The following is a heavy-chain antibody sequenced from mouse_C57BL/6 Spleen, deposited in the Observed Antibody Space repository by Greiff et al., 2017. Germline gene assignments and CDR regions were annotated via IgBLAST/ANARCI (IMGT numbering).Heavy chain of an antibody. V-gene: IGHV1-80*01. Sequence: QVQLQQSGAELVKPGASVKISCKASGYAFSSYWMNWVKQRPGKGLEWIGQIYPGDGDTNYNGKFKGKATLTADKSSSTAYMQLSSLTSEDSAVYFCARRLNYGKTGTGAMDYWGQGTSVTVSS. CDR2: IYPGDGDT. J-gene: IGHJ4*01. CDR3: ARRLNYGKTGTGAMDY. CDR1: GYAFSSYW. D-gene: IGHD2-1*01.